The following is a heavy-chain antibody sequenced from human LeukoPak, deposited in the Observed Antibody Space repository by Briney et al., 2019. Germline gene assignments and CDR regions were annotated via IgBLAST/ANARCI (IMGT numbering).Heavy chain of an antibody. J-gene: IGHJ4*02. CDR3: ARVLGGSSWYRYFDY. CDR2: IYYSGST. Sequence: SETLSLTCTVSGGSISSHYWSWIRQPPGKGLEWIGYIYYSGSTNYNPSLKSRVTISVDTSKNQFSLKLSSVTAADTAVYYCARVLGGSSWYRYFDYWGQGTLVTVSS. D-gene: IGHD6-13*01. CDR1: GGSISSHY. V-gene: IGHV4-59*11.